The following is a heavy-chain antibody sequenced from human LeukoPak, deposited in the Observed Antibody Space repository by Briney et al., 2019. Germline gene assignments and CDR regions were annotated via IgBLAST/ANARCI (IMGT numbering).Heavy chain of an antibody. D-gene: IGHD3-9*01. CDR2: IYYSGNT. CDR1: GGSISSYY. V-gene: IGHV4-59*08. CDR3: ARHGTNYDILTRYNAEYGMDV. J-gene: IGHJ6*02. Sequence: SETLSLTCTVSGGSISSYYWSWIRQPPGKGLEWIGYIYYSGNTYYNPSLKSRVTVSLDTSKNQFSLKLSSVTAADTAVYFCARHGTNYDILTRYNAEYGMDVWGQGTTVTVSS.